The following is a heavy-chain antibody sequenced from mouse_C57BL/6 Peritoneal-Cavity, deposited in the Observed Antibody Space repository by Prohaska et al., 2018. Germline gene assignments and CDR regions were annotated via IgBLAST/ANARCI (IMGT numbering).Heavy chain of an antibody. CDR2: IYPGNGDT. Sequence: TSYNMHWVKQTPRQGVEWIGAIYPGNGDTSYNQKFKGKATLTVDKSSSTAYMQLSSLTSEDSAVYFCARYPYYGSSYWYFDVWGTGTTVTVSS. D-gene: IGHD1-1*01. CDR3: ARYPYYGSSYWYFDV. J-gene: IGHJ1*03. CDR1: TSYN. V-gene: IGHV1-12*01.